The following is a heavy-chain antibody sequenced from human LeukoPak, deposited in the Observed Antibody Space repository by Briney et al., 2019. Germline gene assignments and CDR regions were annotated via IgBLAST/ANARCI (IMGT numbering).Heavy chain of an antibody. Sequence: GGSLRLSCAASGFTVSNNYMSWVRQTPGKGLEWVSVIYSGGSTYYTDSVKGRFTISRDTSKNTLYLQMNSLRAEDTAVYYCAAQGVFSHGGYWGQGTLVTVSS. J-gene: IGHJ4*02. CDR2: IYSGGST. CDR1: GFTVSNNY. CDR3: AAQGVFSHGGY. V-gene: IGHV3-53*01. D-gene: IGHD3-16*01.